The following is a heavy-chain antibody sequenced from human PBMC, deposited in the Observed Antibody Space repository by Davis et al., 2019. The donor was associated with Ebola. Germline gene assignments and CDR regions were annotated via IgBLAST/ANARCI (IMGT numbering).Heavy chain of an antibody. D-gene: IGHD2-15*01. Sequence: SVKVSCKTSGGTSNTYAISWVRQAPGQGLEWMGAIIPIFRTPTYAQKFQGRVTITADAATGTAYMELSSLRSDDTAVYYCARDGDYCSGGSCYSFDCWGQGSLVTVSS. CDR3: ARDGDYCSGGSCYSFDC. J-gene: IGHJ4*02. V-gene: IGHV1-69*13. CDR2: IIPIFRTP. CDR1: GGTSNTYA.